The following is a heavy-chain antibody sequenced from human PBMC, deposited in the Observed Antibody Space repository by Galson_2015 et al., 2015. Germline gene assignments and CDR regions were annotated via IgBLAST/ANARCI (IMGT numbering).Heavy chain of an antibody. CDR1: GGSISTYS. CDR2: IYYTGST. J-gene: IGHJ4*02. V-gene: IGHV4-59*08. Sequence: ETLSLTCTVSGGSISTYSWSWVRQPPGKGLDFIGYIYYTGSTNYNPSLKSRVIISVDTSTNQFSLNLSSVTAADTAVYYCARRKPARLAPFDSWGQGTLVTVSS. CDR3: ARRKPARLAPFDS. D-gene: IGHD2-2*01.